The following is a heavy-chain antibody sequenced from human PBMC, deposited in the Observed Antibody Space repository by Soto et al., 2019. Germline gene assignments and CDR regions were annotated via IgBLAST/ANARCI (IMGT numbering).Heavy chain of an antibody. J-gene: IGHJ4*02. CDR1: GGSFSGYY. CDR2: INHSGST. V-gene: IGHV4-34*01. CDR3: ARDGIAAAGTIDY. D-gene: IGHD6-13*01. Sequence: QVQLQQWGAGLLKPSETLSLTCAVYGGSFSGYYWSWIRQPPGKGLEWIGEINHSGSTNYNPSLKRRVTISVDTYKNQFSLKLSSVTAADTAVYYCARDGIAAAGTIDYWGQGTLVTVSS.